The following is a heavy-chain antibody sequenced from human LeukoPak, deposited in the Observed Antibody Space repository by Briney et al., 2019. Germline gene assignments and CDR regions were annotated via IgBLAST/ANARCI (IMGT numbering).Heavy chain of an antibody. Sequence: GGSLRLSCAASGFTFTNYGFPGFRHAPGKGLGWVAAISHEGSFTSYGDYVKGRFTISRHNSETTLYPQMNRLRTEDTSVYYCARDAYVRDAYRDHLRALVSVWGQGTTVTVSS. CDR1: GFTFTNYG. V-gene: IGHV3-30*03. J-gene: IGHJ6*02. CDR2: ISHEGSFT. D-gene: IGHD4-17*01. CDR3: ARDAYVRDAYRDHLRALVSV.